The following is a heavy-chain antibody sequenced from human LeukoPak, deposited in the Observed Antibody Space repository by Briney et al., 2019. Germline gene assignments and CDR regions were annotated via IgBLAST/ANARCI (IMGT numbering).Heavy chain of an antibody. V-gene: IGHV3-7*01. CDR1: GFTFSNYW. J-gene: IGHJ5*02. Sequence: GGSLRLSCAASGFTFSNYWMTWVRQAPGKELEWVANIKQEGSEKYYVDSVKGRFTISRDNAKNSLYLQMNSLRAEDTAVYYCARDLSASGSYRFDPWGQGTLVTVSS. CDR2: IKQEGSEK. D-gene: IGHD3-10*01. CDR3: ARDLSASGSYRFDP.